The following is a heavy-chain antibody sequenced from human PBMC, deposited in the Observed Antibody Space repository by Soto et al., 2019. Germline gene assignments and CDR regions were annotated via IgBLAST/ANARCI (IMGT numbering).Heavy chain of an antibody. CDR2: ISAYNGNT. Sequence: ASVKVSCKASGYTFTSYGISWVRQAPGQGLEWMGWISAYNGNTNYAQKLQGRVTMTTDTSTSTAYMELRSLRSDDTAVYYCARDYRPGDILTDDDAFDIWGQGTMVTVSS. J-gene: IGHJ3*02. D-gene: IGHD3-9*01. V-gene: IGHV1-18*01. CDR3: ARDYRPGDILTDDDAFDI. CDR1: GYTFTSYG.